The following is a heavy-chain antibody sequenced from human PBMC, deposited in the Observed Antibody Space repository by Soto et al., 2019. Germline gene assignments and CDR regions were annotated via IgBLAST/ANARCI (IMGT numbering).Heavy chain of an antibody. CDR1: GFTFSSYS. V-gene: IGHV3-48*01. J-gene: IGHJ4*02. Sequence: EVQLVESGGGLVQPGGSLRLSCAASGFTFSSYSMNWVRQAPGKGLEWVSYISSSSSTIYYADSVKGRFTISRDNAKNSLYLQMNSARAEDTAVYYCAIDPPYDYGHNPYDFDYWGPGTLVTVAS. CDR3: AIDPPYDYGHNPYDFDY. CDR2: ISSSSSTI. D-gene: IGHD4-17*01.